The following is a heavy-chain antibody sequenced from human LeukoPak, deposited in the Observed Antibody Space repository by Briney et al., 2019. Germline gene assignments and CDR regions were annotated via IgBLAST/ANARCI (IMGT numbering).Heavy chain of an antibody. J-gene: IGHJ2*01. CDR2: KDYSGST. CDR1: GGSISRYY. CDR3: ARVYYSSSYDYWYFDL. D-gene: IGHD6-13*01. V-gene: IGHV4-59*01. Sequence: KTSETLSLTCTVSGGSISRYYWSWIRQPPGKGLEWTGYKDYSGSTNYNRSLKSRVTISVDTSKNQFSLKLSSVTAADTAVYYCARVYYSSSYDYWYFDLWGRGTLVTVSS.